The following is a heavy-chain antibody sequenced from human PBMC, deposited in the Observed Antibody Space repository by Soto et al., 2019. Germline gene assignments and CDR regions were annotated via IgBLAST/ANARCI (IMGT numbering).Heavy chain of an antibody. D-gene: IGHD3-9*01. V-gene: IGHV1-2*04. J-gene: IGHJ4*02. CDR1: GYTFTGYY. CDR2: INPNSGGT. CDR3: ARGNYDILTGYYRPPNFDY. Sequence: GASVKVSCKASGYTFTGYYMHWVRQAPGQGLEWMGWINPNSGGTNYAQKFQGWVTMTRDTSISTAYMELSRLRSDDTAVYYCARGNYDILTGYYRPPNFDYWGQGTLVTVSS.